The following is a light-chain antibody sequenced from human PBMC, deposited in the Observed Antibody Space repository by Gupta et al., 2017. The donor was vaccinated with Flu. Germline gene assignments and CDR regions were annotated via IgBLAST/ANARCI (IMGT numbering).Light chain of an antibody. Sequence: QSVLTQPPSLSWAPGQRVTMSCAGSISNIGAGYDVHWYQQLPGTAPKLLIYGNSNRPSGVPDRFSGSKSGTSASLAITGLQAEDEADYYCQSYDSSLSGSVFGGGTKLTVL. V-gene: IGLV1-40*01. CDR2: GNS. CDR3: QSYDSSLSGSV. CDR1: ISNIGAGYD. J-gene: IGLJ3*02.